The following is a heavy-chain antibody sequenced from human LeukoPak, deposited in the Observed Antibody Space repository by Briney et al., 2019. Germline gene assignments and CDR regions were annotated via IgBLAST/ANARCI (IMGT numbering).Heavy chain of an antibody. Sequence: GGSLRLSCAASGFTFSDYYMSWIRQAPGKGLEWVSYISSSGSTIYYADSVKGRFTISRDNAKNSLYLQVNSLRAEDTAVYYCARDRTYYDFWSGYWDDYWGQGTLVTVSS. D-gene: IGHD3-3*01. CDR3: ARDRTYYDFWSGYWDDY. V-gene: IGHV3-11*01. CDR2: ISSSGSTI. J-gene: IGHJ4*02. CDR1: GFTFSDYY.